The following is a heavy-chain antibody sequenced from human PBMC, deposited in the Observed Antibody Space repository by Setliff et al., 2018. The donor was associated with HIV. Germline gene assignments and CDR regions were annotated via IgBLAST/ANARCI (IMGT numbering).Heavy chain of an antibody. D-gene: IGHD6-13*01. J-gene: IGHJ4*02. CDR2: IYTSGST. Sequence: SETLSLTCTVSGGSISSYYWSWIRQPAGKGLEWIGRIYTSGSTNYNPSLKSRVTMSVDTSKNQFSLKLSSVTAADTAVYYCARDRTHSKVPRPYYWGQGTLVTVSS. V-gene: IGHV4-4*07. CDR1: GGSISSYY. CDR3: ARDRTHSKVPRPYY.